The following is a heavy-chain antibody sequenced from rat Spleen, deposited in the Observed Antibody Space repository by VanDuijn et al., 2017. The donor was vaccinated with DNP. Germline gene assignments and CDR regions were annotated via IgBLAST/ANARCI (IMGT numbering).Heavy chain of an antibody. J-gene: IGHJ2*01. CDR1: GFSLTSYH. Sequence: QVQLKESGPGLVQPSQTLSLTCTVSGFSLTSYHVHWVRQPPGKGLEWMGVIWTGGVTAYNSLLQSRLSIRRDISKSQVFLNLNSLQTEDTATYYCARDRANWEDYFDYWGQGVMVTVSS. CDR2: IWTGGVT. D-gene: IGHD5-1*01. CDR3: ARDRANWEDYFDY. V-gene: IGHV2-32*01.